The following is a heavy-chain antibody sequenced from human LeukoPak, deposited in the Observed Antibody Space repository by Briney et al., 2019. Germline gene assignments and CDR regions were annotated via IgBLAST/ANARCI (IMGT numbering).Heavy chain of an antibody. J-gene: IGHJ3*02. Sequence: PSETLSLTCTVSGGSIGSYYWSWIRQPPGKGLEWIGYIHDTGSTKYNPSLKSRVTISVDTSKNLFSLKLSSVTAADTAVYYCASRKSGSPSTDAFDIWGRGTMVTVSS. D-gene: IGHD1-26*01. CDR2: IHDTGST. CDR1: GGSIGSYY. V-gene: IGHV4-59*01. CDR3: ASRKSGSPSTDAFDI.